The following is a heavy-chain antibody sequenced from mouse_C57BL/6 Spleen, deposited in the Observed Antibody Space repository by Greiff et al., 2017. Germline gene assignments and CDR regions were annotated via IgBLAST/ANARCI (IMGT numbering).Heavy chain of an antibody. CDR2: IDPSDSET. V-gene: IGHV1-52*01. Sequence: QVQLKQPGAELVRPGSSVKLSCKASGYTFTSYWMHWVKQRPIQGLEWIGNIDPSDSETHYNQKFKDKATLTVDKSSSTAYMQLSSLTSEDSAVYYCARSYYYGSEGYFDVWGTGTTVTVSS. CDR1: GYTFTSYW. J-gene: IGHJ1*03. CDR3: ARSYYYGSEGYFDV. D-gene: IGHD1-1*01.